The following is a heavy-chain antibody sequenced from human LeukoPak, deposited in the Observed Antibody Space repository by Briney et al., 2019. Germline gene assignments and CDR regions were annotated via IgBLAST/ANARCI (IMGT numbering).Heavy chain of an antibody. J-gene: IGHJ5*02. V-gene: IGHV1-69*13. CDR2: IIPIFGTA. D-gene: IGHD2-2*01. CDR1: GYTFTSYG. Sequence: ASVKVSCKASGYTFTSYGISWVRQAPGQGLEWMGGIIPIFGTANYAQKFQGRVTITADESTSTAYMELSSLRSEDTAVYYCARDPRDIVVVPAAMRYNWFDPWGQGTLVTVSS. CDR3: ARDPRDIVVVPAAMRYNWFDP.